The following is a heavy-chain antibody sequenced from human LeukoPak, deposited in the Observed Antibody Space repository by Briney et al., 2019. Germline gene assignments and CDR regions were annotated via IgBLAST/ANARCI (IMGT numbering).Heavy chain of an antibody. CDR1: GYTFTNIG. V-gene: IGHV1-18*01. J-gene: IGHJ4*02. D-gene: IGHD3-3*01. Sequence: ASVKVSCKASGYTFTNIGISWVRQAPGQGLEWMGWISTYHDITDYAQKFHGRVTMTKDTSTATVYMELGSLTSDDTAVYFCARSLHSYDIRGGHCYGYWGQGTLVTVSS. CDR3: ARSLHSYDIRGGHCYGY. CDR2: ISTYHDIT.